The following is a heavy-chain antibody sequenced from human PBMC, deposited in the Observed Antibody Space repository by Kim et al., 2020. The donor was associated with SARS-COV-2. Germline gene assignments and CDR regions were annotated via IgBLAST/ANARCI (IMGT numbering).Heavy chain of an antibody. V-gene: IGHV4-31*03. CDR2: IYYSGST. Sequence: SETLSLTCTVSGGSISSGGYYWSWIRQHPGKGLEWIGYIYYSGSTYYNPSLKSRVTISVDTSKNQFSLKLSSVTAADTAVYYCARDSTTGTTVGLEEYYYYGMDVWGQGTTVTVSS. CDR1: GGSISSGGYY. D-gene: IGHD1-1*01. J-gene: IGHJ6*02. CDR3: ARDSTTGTTVGLEEYYYYGMDV.